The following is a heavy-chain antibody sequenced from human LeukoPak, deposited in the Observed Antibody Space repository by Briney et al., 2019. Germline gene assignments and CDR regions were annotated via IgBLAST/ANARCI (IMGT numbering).Heavy chain of an antibody. V-gene: IGHV3-21*01. Sequence: GGSLRLSCSASGFSSSDYDMNWVRQAPGKGLEWVSAISGRSSHIYYGGSVKGRFTISRDNAKNSLYLQMDGLGVEDTAVYYCGRAFPPLRTSSAGDLWGQGTLVIVSS. CDR3: GRAFPPLRTSSAGDL. CDR2: ISGRSSHI. D-gene: IGHD3-16*01. J-gene: IGHJ1*01. CDR1: GFSSSDYD.